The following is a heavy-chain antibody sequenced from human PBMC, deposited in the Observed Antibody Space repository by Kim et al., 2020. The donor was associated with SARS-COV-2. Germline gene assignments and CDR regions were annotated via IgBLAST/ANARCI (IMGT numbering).Heavy chain of an antibody. D-gene: IGHD4-17*01. V-gene: IGHV1-24*01. CDR2: T. Sequence: TIYAQKCQGRVTMTEDTSTDTAYMELSSLRSEDTAVYYCAGGYGGGDFDYWGQGTLVTVSS. CDR3: AGGYGGGDFDY. J-gene: IGHJ4*02.